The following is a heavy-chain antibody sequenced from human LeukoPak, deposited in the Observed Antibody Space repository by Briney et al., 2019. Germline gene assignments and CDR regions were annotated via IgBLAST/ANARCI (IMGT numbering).Heavy chain of an antibody. D-gene: IGHD4-17*01. Sequence: SVKVSCKASGGTFSSYAISWVRQAPGQGLEWMGRIIPIFGTANYAQKFQGRVTITTDKSTSTAYMELSSLRSEDTAVYYCASQTTVTSYYFDYWGQGTLVTVSS. V-gene: IGHV1-69*05. CDR3: ASQTTVTSYYFDY. J-gene: IGHJ4*02. CDR1: GGTFSSYA. CDR2: IIPIFGTA.